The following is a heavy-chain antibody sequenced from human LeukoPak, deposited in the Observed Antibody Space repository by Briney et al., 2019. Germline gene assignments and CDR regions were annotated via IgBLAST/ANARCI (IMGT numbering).Heavy chain of an antibody. CDR1: GFTFDDYG. D-gene: IGHD3-22*01. V-gene: IGHV3-20*04. Sequence: GGSLRLSCAASGFTFDDYGMSWVRQAPGKGLEWASGINWNGGSTGYADSVKGRFTISRDNAKNSLYLQMNSLRAEDTALYYCARGGRGSGYYGPSHFDYWGQGTLVTVSS. CDR3: ARGGRGSGYYGPSHFDY. J-gene: IGHJ4*02. CDR2: INWNGGST.